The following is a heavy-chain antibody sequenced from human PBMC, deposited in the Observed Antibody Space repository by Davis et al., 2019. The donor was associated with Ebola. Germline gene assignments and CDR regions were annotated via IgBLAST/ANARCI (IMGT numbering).Heavy chain of an antibody. J-gene: IGHJ5*02. CDR3: ARSILYGGTNWLDP. V-gene: IGHV4-34*01. D-gene: IGHD2/OR15-2a*01. Sequence: MPSETLSLTCAVYGGSFSASSWTWIRQPPGKGLEWIGEINHSGRTNYKPSLRSRVTMSLDTSKKQFSLKLSSVTAADTAVYYCARSILYGGTNWLDPWGQGTLVAVSS. CDR1: GGSFSASS. CDR2: INHSGRT.